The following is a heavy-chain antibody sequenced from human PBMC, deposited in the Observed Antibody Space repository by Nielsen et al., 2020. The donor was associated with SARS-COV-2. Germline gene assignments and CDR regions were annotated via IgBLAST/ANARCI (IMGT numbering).Heavy chain of an antibody. V-gene: IGHV3-13*01. D-gene: IGHD3-10*01. Sequence: GESLKISCAASGFTFSSYDMHWVRQAPGKGLEWVSAIGTAGDTYYPGSVKGRFTISRENAKNSLYLQMNSLRAEDTAVYYCARVITDGNYYYYYGMDVWGQGTTVTVSS. CDR2: IGTAGDT. CDR1: GFTFSSYD. J-gene: IGHJ6*02. CDR3: ARVITDGNYYYYYGMDV.